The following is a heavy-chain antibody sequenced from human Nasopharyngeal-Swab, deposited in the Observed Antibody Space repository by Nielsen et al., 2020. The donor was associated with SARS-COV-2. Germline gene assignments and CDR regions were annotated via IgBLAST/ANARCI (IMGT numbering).Heavy chain of an antibody. CDR2: ISGSGGST. V-gene: IGHV3-23*01. D-gene: IGHD6-13*01. Sequence: WSRQPPGKGLEWVSAISGSGGSTYYADSVKGRFTISRDNSKNTLYLQMNSLRAEDTAVYYCAKDRWRSSSWYGNWFDPWGQGTLVTVSS. CDR3: AKDRWRSSSWYGNWFDP. J-gene: IGHJ5*02.